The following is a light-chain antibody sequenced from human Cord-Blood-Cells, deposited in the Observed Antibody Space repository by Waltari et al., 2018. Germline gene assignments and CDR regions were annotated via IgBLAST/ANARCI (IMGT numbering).Light chain of an antibody. CDR1: QSVSSN. CDR3: QQYNNWPWT. V-gene: IGKV3-15*01. CDR2: GAS. J-gene: IGKJ1*01. Sequence: EIVMTQSPATLSVSPGERATLSCRASQSVSSNLAWYQQKPGQAPRLLIYGASTRYTGIPARFSGSGSGTEFTLTISSLQSEDFAVYYCQQYNNWPWTFGQGTKVEIK.